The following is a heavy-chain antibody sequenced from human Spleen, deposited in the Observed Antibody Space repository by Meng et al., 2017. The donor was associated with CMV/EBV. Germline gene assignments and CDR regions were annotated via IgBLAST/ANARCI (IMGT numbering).Heavy chain of an antibody. CDR1: GFPFTSSW. V-gene: IGHV3-74*01. D-gene: IGHD6-19*01. J-gene: IGHJ4*02. Sequence: EVQLVESGGVLVQPGGTLRLSCEASGFPFTSSWMHWVSQAPGKGLVWVSRINSDGSTTTYADSVKGRFTISRDNAKNTLYLQMNSLRADDTAVYYCAGSGQPRRGDYWGQGTLVTVSS. CDR3: AGSGQPRRGDY. CDR2: INSDGSTT.